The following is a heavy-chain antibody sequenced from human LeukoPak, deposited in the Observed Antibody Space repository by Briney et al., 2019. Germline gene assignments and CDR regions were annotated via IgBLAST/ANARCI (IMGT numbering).Heavy chain of an antibody. J-gene: IGHJ4*02. CDR3: ARLNWSDAGPRGVVSNGDY. V-gene: IGHV4-31*03. D-gene: IGHD1-1*01. CDR2: IHYSGST. Sequence: PSETLSLTCTVSGGSISSAEYYWTWIRQHPGKGLEWIGYIHYSGSTFYNPSLKSRLTISVDTSRNQFSLKLSSVTAADTAVYYCARLNWSDAGPRGVVSNGDYWGQGTLVTVSS. CDR1: GGSISSAEYY.